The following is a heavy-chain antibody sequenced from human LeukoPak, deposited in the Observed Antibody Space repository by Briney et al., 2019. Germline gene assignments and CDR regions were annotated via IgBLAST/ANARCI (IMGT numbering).Heavy chain of an antibody. J-gene: IGHJ5*02. V-gene: IGHV1-69*05. CDR2: IIPIFGAA. Sequence: SVKVSCTASGGTFNSYGLSWVRQAPGQGLEWMGGIIPIFGAAKYAQKFQGRVTITKDESTRTVYLELTSLTSDDTAVYYCARDVHGDYGSGWFDPWGQGTLVSVSS. CDR3: ARDVHGDYGSGWFDP. D-gene: IGHD4-17*01. CDR1: GGTFNSYG.